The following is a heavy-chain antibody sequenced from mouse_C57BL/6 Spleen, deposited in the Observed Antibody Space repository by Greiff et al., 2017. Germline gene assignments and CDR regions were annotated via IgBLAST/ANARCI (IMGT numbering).Heavy chain of an antibody. CDR2: ISSGRSTI. D-gene: IGHD2-2*01. J-gene: IGHJ4*01. CDR3: ARIMVTSSYYYAMDY. Sequence: EVMLVESGGGLVKPGGSLKLSCAASGFTFSDYGMHWVRQAPEKGLEWVAYISSGRSTIYYADTVKGRFTISRDNAKHTLFLQMTSLSSEDTAMYYCARIMVTSSYYYAMDYWGQGTSVTVAS. V-gene: IGHV5-17*01. CDR1: GFTFSDYG.